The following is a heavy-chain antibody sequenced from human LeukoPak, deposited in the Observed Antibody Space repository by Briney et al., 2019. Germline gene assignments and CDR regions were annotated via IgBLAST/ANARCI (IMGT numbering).Heavy chain of an antibody. Sequence: GASVKVSCKVSGYTLTELSMRWVRQAPGKGLEWMGGFDPEDGETIYAQKFQGRVTMTEDTSTDTAYMELSSLRSEDTAVYYCATDVRGLLWFGELIRPYGMDVWGQGTTVTVSS. CDR3: ATDVRGLLWFGELIRPYGMDV. CDR1: GYTLTELS. J-gene: IGHJ6*02. D-gene: IGHD3-10*01. V-gene: IGHV1-24*01. CDR2: FDPEDGET.